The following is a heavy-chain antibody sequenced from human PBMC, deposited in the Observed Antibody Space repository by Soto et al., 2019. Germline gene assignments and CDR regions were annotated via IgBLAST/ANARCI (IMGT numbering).Heavy chain of an antibody. D-gene: IGHD3-22*01. V-gene: IGHV3-23*01. J-gene: IGHJ4*02. Sequence: GGSLRLSCAASGFTFSSYAMSWVRQAPGKGLEWVSAISGSGGSTYYADSVKGRFTISRDNSKNTLYLQMNSLRAEDTAVYYCAKAPHYYDSSGYPPTFDYWGQGTLVTVSS. CDR1: GFTFSSYA. CDR2: ISGSGGST. CDR3: AKAPHYYDSSGYPPTFDY.